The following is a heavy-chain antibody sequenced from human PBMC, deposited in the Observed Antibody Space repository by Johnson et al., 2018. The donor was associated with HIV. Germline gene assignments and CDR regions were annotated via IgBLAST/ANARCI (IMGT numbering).Heavy chain of an antibody. V-gene: IGHV3-11*04. J-gene: IGHJ3*02. D-gene: IGHD3-22*01. CDR1: GFTFSDYY. Sequence: QVQLVESGGGLVKPGGSLRLSCVASGFTFSDYYMSWIRQAPGKGLEWVSYISGSGSYRDYSDSVKGRFTISRDTAKNSLFLQMNSLRAEDTAVYYCSSDYADSGGYLLSAFDIWGQGPMVTVSS. CDR3: SSDYADSGGYLLSAFDI. CDR2: ISGSGSYR.